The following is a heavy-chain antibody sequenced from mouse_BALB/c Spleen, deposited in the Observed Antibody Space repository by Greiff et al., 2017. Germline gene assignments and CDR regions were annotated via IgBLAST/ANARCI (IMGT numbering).Heavy chain of an antibody. Sequence: DVKLQESGPGLVKPSQSLSLTCSVTGYSITSGYYWNWIRQFPGNKLEWMGYISYDGSNNYNPSLKNRISITRDTSKNQFFLKLNSVTTEDTATYYCARDRERGFDYWGQGTTLTVSS. CDR1: GYSITSGYY. CDR3: ARDRERGFDY. V-gene: IGHV3-6*02. J-gene: IGHJ2*01. CDR2: ISYDGSN.